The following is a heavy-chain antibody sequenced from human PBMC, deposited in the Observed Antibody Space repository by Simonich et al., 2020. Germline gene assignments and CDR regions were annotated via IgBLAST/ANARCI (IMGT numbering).Heavy chain of an antibody. CDR2: IYHRGRP. CDR1: GYSISSGYS. V-gene: IGHV4-38-2*01. J-gene: IGHJ6*02. Sequence: QVQLQESGPGLVKPSETLSLTCAVSGYSISSGYSWGWIRQPPGKGLGWIGGIYHRGRPYYNPYLKSRVTISVDTSKNQFSLKLSSVTAADTAVYYCARVGYSNYYYYGMDVWGQGTTVTVSS. CDR3: ARVGYSNYYYYGMDV. D-gene: IGHD6-13*01.